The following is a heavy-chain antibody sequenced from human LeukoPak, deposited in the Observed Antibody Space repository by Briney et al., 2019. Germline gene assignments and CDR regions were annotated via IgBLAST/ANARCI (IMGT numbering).Heavy chain of an antibody. CDR3: ARDLGQYYDTSDNWFDP. V-gene: IGHV3-74*01. J-gene: IGHJ5*02. CDR2: INSDGINT. CDR1: GFTFSNYW. Sequence: GGSLRLSCAASGFTFSNYWMHWVRQAPGKGLVWVSRINSDGINTSYADSVKGRFTISRDNAKNTLNLQMNSLRAEDTAVYYCARDLGQYYDTSDNWFDPLGQGTLVTGSS. D-gene: IGHD3-22*01.